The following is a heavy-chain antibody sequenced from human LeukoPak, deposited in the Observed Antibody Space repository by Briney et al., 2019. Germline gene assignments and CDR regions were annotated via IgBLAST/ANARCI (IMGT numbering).Heavy chain of an antibody. D-gene: IGHD6-6*01. CDR3: ARDRWQLEGFLLYYYYMDV. CDR2: ISSDSSYI. Sequence: PGGSLRLSCAASGFNFNTYTMNWVRQAPGKGLEWVSSISSDSSYIYYADAVHGRFTVSRDNAKNSLYLQMNSLRAEDTAVYYCARDRWQLEGFLLYYYYMDVWGKGTTVTVSS. J-gene: IGHJ6*03. V-gene: IGHV3-21*01. CDR1: GFNFNTYT.